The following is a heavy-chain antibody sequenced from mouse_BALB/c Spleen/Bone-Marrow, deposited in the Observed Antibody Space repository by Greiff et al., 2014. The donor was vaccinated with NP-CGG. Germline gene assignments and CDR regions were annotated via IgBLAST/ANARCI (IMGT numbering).Heavy chain of an antibody. V-gene: IGHV1S29*02. CDR2: IYPYNGGT. CDR3: ARGWLLSWFAY. Sequence: EVQGVESGPELVKPGASVKISCKASGYTFSDYNMHWVKQSHGKSLEWIGNIYPYNGGTGCNQKFKRKATLTVDNSSSTAYTELRSLTSEDSTVYHCARGWLLSWFAYWGQGTLVTVSA. CDR1: GYTFSDYN. J-gene: IGHJ3*01. D-gene: IGHD2-3*01.